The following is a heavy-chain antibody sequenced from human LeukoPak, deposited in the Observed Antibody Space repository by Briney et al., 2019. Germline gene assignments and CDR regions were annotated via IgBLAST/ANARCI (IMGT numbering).Heavy chain of an antibody. D-gene: IGHD5-12*01. J-gene: IGHJ3*02. CDR2: IKSDGSST. V-gene: IGHV3-74*01. Sequence: GGSLRLSCAASGFTFSDYWMHWVRQAPGKGLGWVSRIKSDGSSTSYADSVKGRFTISRDNATNSLYLQMNSLRAEDTAVYYCASSTPRIYSGYDDDAFDIWGQGTMVTVSS. CDR1: GFTFSDYW. CDR3: ASSTPRIYSGYDDDAFDI.